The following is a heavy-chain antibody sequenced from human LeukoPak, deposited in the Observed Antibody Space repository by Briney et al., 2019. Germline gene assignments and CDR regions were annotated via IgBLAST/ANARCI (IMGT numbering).Heavy chain of an antibody. CDR3: AKEPSLAAATIDY. Sequence: GGSLRLSCAASGFTFSNYWMHWVRQAPGKGLVWVSRIYNDGSSTSYADSVKGRFTISRDNAKSTLYLQMNSLRAEDTAVYYCAKEPSLAAATIDYWGQGTLVTVSS. CDR1: GFTFSNYW. V-gene: IGHV3-74*01. D-gene: IGHD6-13*01. CDR2: IYNDGSST. J-gene: IGHJ4*02.